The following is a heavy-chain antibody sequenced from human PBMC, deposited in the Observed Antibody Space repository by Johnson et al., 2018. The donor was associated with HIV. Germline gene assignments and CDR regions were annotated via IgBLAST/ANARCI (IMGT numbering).Heavy chain of an antibody. J-gene: IGHJ3*02. V-gene: IGHV3-30*14. CDR1: GFTFSSYA. CDR3: VRDAVTPI. D-gene: IGHD4-17*01. CDR2: ISYDGSNK. Sequence: QMLLVESGGGVVQPGRSLRLSCAASGFTFSSYAMHWVRQAPGKGLEWVAVISYDGSNKYYADSVKGRFTISRDNSKNTLYLQMGSLRAEDMAVYYCVRDAVTPIWGQGTMVTVSS.